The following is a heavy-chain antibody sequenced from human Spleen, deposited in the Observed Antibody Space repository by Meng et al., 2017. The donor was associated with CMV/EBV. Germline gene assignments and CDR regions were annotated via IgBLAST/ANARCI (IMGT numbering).Heavy chain of an antibody. CDR3: ARVCSSTSCYPIYGMDV. CDR2: INHSGST. Sequence: LRLSCAVYGGSFSGYYWSWIRQPPGKGLEWIGEINHSGSTNYNPSLKSRVTISVDTSKNQFSLKLSSVTAADTAVYYCARVCSSTSCYPIYGMDVWGQGTTVTVSS. V-gene: IGHV4-34*01. J-gene: IGHJ6*02. CDR1: GGSFSGYY. D-gene: IGHD2-2*01.